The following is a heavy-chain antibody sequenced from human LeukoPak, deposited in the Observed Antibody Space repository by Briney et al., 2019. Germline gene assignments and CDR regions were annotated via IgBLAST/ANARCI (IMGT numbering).Heavy chain of an antibody. CDR1: GGSISSGTYY. V-gene: IGHV4-61*02. CDR2: FYISGST. Sequence: SQTLSLTCTVSGGSISSGTYYWRWLRQPAGTGLEWIGRFYISGSTNYNPSLKSRVTISVDTSKNQFSLKLTSVTAADTAVYYCARELPSTSIFSDYYYMDVWGKGTTVTVSS. D-gene: IGHD2-2*01. J-gene: IGHJ6*03. CDR3: ARELPSTSIFSDYYYMDV.